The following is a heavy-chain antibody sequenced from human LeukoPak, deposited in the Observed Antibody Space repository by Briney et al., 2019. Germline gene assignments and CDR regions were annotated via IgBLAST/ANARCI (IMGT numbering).Heavy chain of an antibody. CDR1: GFTLSNYW. CDR2: LHRDGTST. Sequence: GGSLRLSCAASGFTLSNYWMHWVRQAPGKGLVWVSRLHRDGTSTSYADSVRGRFTISRDNARNTLYLQMNTLRAEDTAVYYCARSGWPYYFDYWGQGTLVTVSS. D-gene: IGHD6-25*01. V-gene: IGHV3-74*01. J-gene: IGHJ4*02. CDR3: ARSGWPYYFDY.